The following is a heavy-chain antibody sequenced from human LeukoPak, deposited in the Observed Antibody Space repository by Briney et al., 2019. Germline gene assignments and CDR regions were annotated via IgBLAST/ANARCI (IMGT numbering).Heavy chain of an antibody. V-gene: IGHV4-61*02. CDR3: ARDVRSIAACYFDY. D-gene: IGHD6-6*01. CDR1: GGSISSGSYY. Sequence: SETLSLTCTVSGGSISSGSYYWSWIRQPAGKGLEWIGRIYTSGSTNYNPSLKSRVTISVDTSKNQFSLKLSSVTAADTAVYYCARDVRSIAACYFDYWGQGTLVTVSS. CDR2: IYTSGST. J-gene: IGHJ4*01.